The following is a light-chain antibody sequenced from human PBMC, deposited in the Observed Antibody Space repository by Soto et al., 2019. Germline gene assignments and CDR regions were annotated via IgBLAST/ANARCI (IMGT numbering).Light chain of an antibody. J-gene: IGKJ5*01. Sequence: EFVLTQSPGTLSLSPGGRATLSCRASQNINNNYLAWYQHKPGQAPRLLIYDASLRATGVPDRFSGSGSGTDFTLTITSLEPDDSAVYYCQQHGISHITFGQGTRLEIK. V-gene: IGKV3-20*01. CDR3: QQHGISHIT. CDR1: QNINNNY. CDR2: DAS.